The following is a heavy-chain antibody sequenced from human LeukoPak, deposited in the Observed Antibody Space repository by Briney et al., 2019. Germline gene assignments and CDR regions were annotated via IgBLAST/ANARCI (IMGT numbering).Heavy chain of an antibody. CDR3: ARGGYRAPLDY. V-gene: IGHV3-23*01. CDR1: GFTFSNYA. D-gene: IGHD6-25*01. CDR2: ISGSGGST. Sequence: PGGSLRLSCAASGFTFSNYAKSWVRQAPGKGLEWVSTISGSGGSTYYADSVKGRLTISRDNSKNTLYLQVNSLRAEDTAVYYCARGGYRAPLDYWGQGTLVT. J-gene: IGHJ4*02.